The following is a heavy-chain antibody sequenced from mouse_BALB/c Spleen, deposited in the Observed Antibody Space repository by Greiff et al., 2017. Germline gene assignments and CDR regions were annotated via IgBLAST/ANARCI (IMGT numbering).Heavy chain of an antibody. V-gene: IGHV3-6*02. Sequence: EVKLQESGPGLVKPSQSLSLTCSVTGYSITSGYYWNWIRQFPGNKLEWMGYISYDGSNNYNPSLKNRISITRDTSKNQFFLKLNSVTTEDTATYYCARGTTPFDYWGQGTTLTVSS. J-gene: IGHJ2*01. D-gene: IGHD1-1*01. CDR1: GYSITSGYY. CDR2: ISYDGSN. CDR3: ARGTTPFDY.